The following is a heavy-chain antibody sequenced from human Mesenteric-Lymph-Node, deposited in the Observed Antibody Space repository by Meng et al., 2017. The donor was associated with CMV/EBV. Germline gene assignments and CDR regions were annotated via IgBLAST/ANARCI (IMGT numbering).Heavy chain of an antibody. CDR1: GYTLTELS. J-gene: IGHJ6*02. V-gene: IGHV1-24*01. D-gene: IGHD6-6*01. CDR3: ATGFRIAARPLPDYYYGMDV. CDR2: FDPEDGET. Sequence: ASVKVSCKVSGYTLTELSRQWVRQAPGKGLEWMGGFDPEDGETIYAQKFQGRVTMTEDTSTDTAYMEVSSLRSEDTAVYYCATGFRIAARPLPDYYYGMDVWGQGTTVTVSS.